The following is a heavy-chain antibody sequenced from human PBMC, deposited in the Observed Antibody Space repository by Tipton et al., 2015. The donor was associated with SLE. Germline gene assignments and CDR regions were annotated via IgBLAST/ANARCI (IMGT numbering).Heavy chain of an antibody. CDR2: IYSGGST. CDR1: GFTVSSNY. J-gene: IGHJ4*02. D-gene: IGHD6-13*01. Sequence: SLRLSCAASGFTVSSNYMSWVRQAPGKGLEWVSVIYSGGSTYYADSVKGRFTISRDNSKNTLYLQMNSLRAEDTGVYYCARDPAAAGYFDYWGQGTLVTVSS. V-gene: IGHV3-53*01. CDR3: ARDPAAAGYFDY.